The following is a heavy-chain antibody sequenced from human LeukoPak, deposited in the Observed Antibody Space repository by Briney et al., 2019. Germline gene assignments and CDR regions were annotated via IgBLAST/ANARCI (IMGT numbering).Heavy chain of an antibody. Sequence: PGRSLRLSCSASGFTFDDYPMYWVRHVPGKGLEWVSGITWNSGSIGYGDSVRGRFFISRDNDKSSLHLQMNSLRPEDTALYYCVKGRDGFNYYFEYWGQGILVTVSS. J-gene: IGHJ4*02. CDR3: VKGRDGFNYYFEY. D-gene: IGHD5-24*01. CDR2: ITWNSGSI. CDR1: GFTFDDYP. V-gene: IGHV3-9*01.